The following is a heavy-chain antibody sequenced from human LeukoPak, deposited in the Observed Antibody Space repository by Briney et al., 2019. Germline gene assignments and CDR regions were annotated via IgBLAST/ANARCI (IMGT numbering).Heavy chain of an antibody. Sequence: GASVKVSCKASGYTFTTYAISWVRHAPGQGLEWVGWISTKTGNTNYAQKLQGRVTLPTETSTRTAYRDLRSLRSDDTAVYYCARGDYVWGSYVALYIWGQGTMVTVSS. CDR1: GYTFTTYA. CDR2: ISTKTGNT. J-gene: IGHJ3*02. V-gene: IGHV1-18*01. CDR3: ARGDYVWGSYVALYI. D-gene: IGHD3-16*01.